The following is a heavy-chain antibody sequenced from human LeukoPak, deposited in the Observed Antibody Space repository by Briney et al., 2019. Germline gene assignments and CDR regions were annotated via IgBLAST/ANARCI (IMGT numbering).Heavy chain of an antibody. CDR1: GFTFSSYW. Sequence: RGSLRLSCAASGFTFSSYWMSWVRQAPGKGLEWVANIKQDGSEKYYVDSVKGRFTISRDNAKNSLYLQMNSLRAEDTAVYYCARAAVLWFGDFPHLDYWGQGTLVTVSS. CDR2: IKQDGSEK. J-gene: IGHJ4*02. D-gene: IGHD3-10*01. CDR3: ARAAVLWFGDFPHLDY. V-gene: IGHV3-7*01.